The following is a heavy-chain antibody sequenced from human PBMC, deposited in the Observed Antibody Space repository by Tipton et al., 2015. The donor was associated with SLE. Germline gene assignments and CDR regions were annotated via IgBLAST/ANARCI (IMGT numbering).Heavy chain of an antibody. Sequence: SLRLSCAASGFTFSSYSMNWVRQAPGKGLEWVSSISSSSSYIYYADSVKGRFTISRDNAKNSLYLQMNSLRAEDTAVYYCARDQGWNWNLGGFFDYWGQGSLVTVSS. J-gene: IGHJ4*02. CDR1: GFTFSSYS. V-gene: IGHV3-21*01. CDR3: ARDQGWNWNLGGFFDY. CDR2: ISSSSSYI. D-gene: IGHD1-1*01.